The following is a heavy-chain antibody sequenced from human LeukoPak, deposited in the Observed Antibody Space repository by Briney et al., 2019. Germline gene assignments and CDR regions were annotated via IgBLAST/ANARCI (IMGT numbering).Heavy chain of an antibody. D-gene: IGHD6-13*01. Sequence: ASVKVSCKASGGTFSSYAISWVRQAPGQGLEWMGWISAYNGNTNYAQKLQGRVTMTTDTSTSTAYMELRSLRSDDTAVYYCARPNSQQLAAFDIWGQGTMVTVSS. J-gene: IGHJ3*02. CDR3: ARPNSQQLAAFDI. CDR1: GGTFSSYA. V-gene: IGHV1-18*01. CDR2: ISAYNGNT.